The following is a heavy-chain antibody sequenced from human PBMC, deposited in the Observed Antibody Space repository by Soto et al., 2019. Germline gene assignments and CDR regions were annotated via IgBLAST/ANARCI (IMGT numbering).Heavy chain of an antibody. D-gene: IGHD1-1*01. V-gene: IGHV1-46*04. CDR2: INPSGGST. Sequence: ASVKVSCKASGYTFTSYYMHWVRQAPGQGLEWMGIINPSGGSTHYAESVKGRFTISRDNGRNSLSLQMDSLRVEDTAVYYCVRDHSGLKDFDYWGQGTLVTVSS. J-gene: IGHJ4*02. CDR3: VRDHSGLKDFDY. CDR1: GYTFTSYY.